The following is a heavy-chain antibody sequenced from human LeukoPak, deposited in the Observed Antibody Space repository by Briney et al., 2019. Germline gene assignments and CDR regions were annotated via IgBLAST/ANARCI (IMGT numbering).Heavy chain of an antibody. CDR2: IYYSGST. CDR1: GGSISTSSYY. J-gene: IGHJ4*02. D-gene: IGHD5-12*01. CDR3: ARVLEATPYYFDD. Sequence: SETLSLTCTVSGGSISTSSYYWGWIRQPPGMGLEWIGSIYYSGSTYYNPPLKSRVTIPVDTSKNQFSLKLSSVTAADTAVYYCARVLEATPYYFDDWGQGTLVTVSS. V-gene: IGHV4-39*07.